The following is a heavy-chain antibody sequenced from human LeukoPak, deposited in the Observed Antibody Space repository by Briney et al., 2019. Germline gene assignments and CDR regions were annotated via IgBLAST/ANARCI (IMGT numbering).Heavy chain of an antibody. Sequence: SQTLSFTCTVSGGSISSGGYYWSWIRQHPGKGLEWIGYIYYSGSTYYNPSLKSRVTISVDTSKNQFSLKLSSVTAADTAVYYCASRTYDSSGYYDGWGQGTLVTVSS. CDR3: ASRTYDSSGYYDG. CDR1: GGSISSGGYY. D-gene: IGHD3-22*01. V-gene: IGHV4-31*03. J-gene: IGHJ4*02. CDR2: IYYSGST.